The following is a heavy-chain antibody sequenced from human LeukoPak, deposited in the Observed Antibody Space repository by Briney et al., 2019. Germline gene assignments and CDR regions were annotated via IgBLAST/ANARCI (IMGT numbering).Heavy chain of an antibody. V-gene: IGHV4-34*01. J-gene: IGHJ4*02. Sequence: SSETLPLTCAVYGGSFSGYYWSWIRQPPGKGLEWIGEINHSGSTNYNPSLKSRVTISVDTSKNQFSLKLSSVTAADTAVYYCARDQSVVTPRGGDYWGQGTLVTVSS. CDR1: GGSFSGYY. CDR2: INHSGST. CDR3: ARDQSVVTPRGGDY. D-gene: IGHD4-23*01.